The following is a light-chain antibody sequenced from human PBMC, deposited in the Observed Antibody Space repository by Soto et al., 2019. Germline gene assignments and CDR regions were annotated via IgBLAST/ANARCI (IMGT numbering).Light chain of an antibody. CDR3: QQYGSATVT. J-gene: IGKJ1*01. V-gene: IGKV3-20*01. CDR2: GAS. CDR1: QSVSSSF. Sequence: LVLTQSPGTLSLSPGERDNLSCRASQSVSSSFLSWYQQKVGQAPRVLXYGASSRATGIPDRLSGSGSATDFTLSVSRLEPEDFAVYFCQQYGSATVTFGQGTKVDIK.